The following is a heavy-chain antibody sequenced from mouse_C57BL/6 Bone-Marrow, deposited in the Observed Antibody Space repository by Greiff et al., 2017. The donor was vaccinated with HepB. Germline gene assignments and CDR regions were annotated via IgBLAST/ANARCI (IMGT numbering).Heavy chain of an antibody. Sequence: QVQLQQSGAELARPGASVKMSCKASGYTFTSYTMHWVKQRPGQGLEWIGYINPSSGYTKYNQKFKDKATLTADKSSSTAYMQLSSLTSEDSAVYYCARDYYGRSHWYFDVWGTGTTVTVSS. CDR3: ARDYYGRSHWYFDV. J-gene: IGHJ1*03. V-gene: IGHV1-4*01. CDR2: INPSSGYT. CDR1: GYTFTSYT. D-gene: IGHD1-1*01.